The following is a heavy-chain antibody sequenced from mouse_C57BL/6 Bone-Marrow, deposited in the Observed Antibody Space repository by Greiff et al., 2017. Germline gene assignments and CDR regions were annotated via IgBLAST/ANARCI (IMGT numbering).Heavy chain of an antibody. CDR3: SSFDGNYFDF. CDR1: GFNIKDDS. D-gene: IGHD2-3*01. J-gene: IGHJ2*01. CDR2: IDPEIGDT. V-gene: IGHV14-4*01. Sequence: EVQLHQSGAELVRPGASVKLSCTASGFNIKDDSIHWVKQRPEQGLEWIGWIDPEIGDTEYASKFQGKATITSDTSSNTAYLQLSSLTSEDTAVYYCSSFDGNYFDFWGQGTPLTVAS.